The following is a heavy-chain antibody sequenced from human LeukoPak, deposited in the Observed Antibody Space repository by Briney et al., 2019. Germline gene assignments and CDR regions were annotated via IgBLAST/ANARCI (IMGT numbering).Heavy chain of an antibody. J-gene: IGHJ4*02. CDR1: GGTFSSYA. V-gene: IGHV1-69*13. CDR3: ARVGPRVGYSSSWALADY. Sequence: SVKVSCKASGGTFSSYAISWVRQAPGQGLEWMGGIIPIFGTANYAQKFQGRVTITADESASTAYMELSSLRSEDTAVYYRARVGPRVGYSSSWALADYWGQGTLVTVSS. CDR2: IIPIFGTA. D-gene: IGHD6-13*01.